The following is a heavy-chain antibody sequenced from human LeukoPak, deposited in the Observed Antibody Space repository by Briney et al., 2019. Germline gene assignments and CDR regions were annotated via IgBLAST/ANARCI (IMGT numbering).Heavy chain of an antibody. V-gene: IGHV4-61*02. CDR1: GDSISSGDYY. CDR3: ARSLYYYGSDSFDI. J-gene: IGHJ3*02. Sequence: SETLSLTCTVSGDSISSGDYYWSWIRQPAGKGLEWIGRISSSGSTNYNPSLKSRVTISVDTSKNQFSLKLTSMTAADTAVYYCARSLYYYGSDSFDIWGQGTMVTVSS. CDR2: ISSSGST. D-gene: IGHD3-10*01.